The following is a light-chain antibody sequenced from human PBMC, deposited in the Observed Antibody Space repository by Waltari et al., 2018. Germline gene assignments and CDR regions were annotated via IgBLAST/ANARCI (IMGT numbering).Light chain of an antibody. CDR1: SNDVGAFDY. CDR3: SSYAGTNNFVV. CDR2: EVT. Sequence: QSALTQPPSASGSPGHSVTISCTGTSNDVGAFDYVPWYQPHPGKAPKVVISEVTKRPSGVPDRFSGSRSGNTAFLTVSGLQPEDEANYYCSSYAGTNNFVVFGGGTKLTVL. V-gene: IGLV2-8*01. J-gene: IGLJ2*01.